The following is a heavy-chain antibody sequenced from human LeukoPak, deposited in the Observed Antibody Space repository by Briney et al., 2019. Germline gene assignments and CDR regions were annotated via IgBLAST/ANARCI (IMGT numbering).Heavy chain of an antibody. V-gene: IGHV4-59*01. CDR1: GGSISSYY. J-gene: IGHJ2*01. CDR3: ARNPIADYGNYAPLYWYFDL. Sequence: SETLSLTSTVSGGSISSYYWSWIRQPPGKGLEWIGYIYYSGSTNYNPSLKSRVTISVDTSKNQFSLKLSSVTAADTAVYYCARNPIADYGNYAPLYWYFDLWGRGTLVTVSS. D-gene: IGHD4-11*01. CDR2: IYYSGST.